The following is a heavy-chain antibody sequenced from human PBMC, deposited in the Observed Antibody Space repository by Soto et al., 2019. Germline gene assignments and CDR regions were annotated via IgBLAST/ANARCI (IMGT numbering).Heavy chain of an antibody. CDR1: GFTFRSYG. J-gene: IGHJ4*02. CDR2: ISYDGSNK. Sequence: QVQLVESGGGVVQPGRSLRLSCAASGFTFRSYGMHWVRQAPGKGLEWVAVISYDGSNKYYADSMKGRFTTSRDNSKNTLYLQMNSLRAEDTAVYYCAKDRGYSYGHRAYYFDYWGQGTLVIVSS. V-gene: IGHV3-30*18. D-gene: IGHD5-18*01. CDR3: AKDRGYSYGHRAYYFDY.